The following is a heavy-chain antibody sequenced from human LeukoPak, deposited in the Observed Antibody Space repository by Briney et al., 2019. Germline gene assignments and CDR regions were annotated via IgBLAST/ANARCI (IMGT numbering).Heavy chain of an antibody. J-gene: IGHJ5*02. CDR3: AKDRTIFGVVNWFDP. Sequence: GGSLRLSCAASGFTLSSYGMHWVRQAPGKGLEWVAFIRYDGSNKYYADSVKGRFTISRDNSKNTLYLQMNSLRAEDTAVYYCAKDRTIFGVVNWFDPWGQGTLVTVSS. V-gene: IGHV3-30*02. CDR1: GFTLSSYG. D-gene: IGHD3-3*01. CDR2: IRYDGSNK.